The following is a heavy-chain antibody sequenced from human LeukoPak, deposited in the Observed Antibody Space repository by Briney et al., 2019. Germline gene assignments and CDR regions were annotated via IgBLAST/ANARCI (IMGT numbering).Heavy chain of an antibody. D-gene: IGHD1-7*01. CDR2: IKEDGSEK. CDR1: GFTFSNYW. CDR3: ARETRYNWNYGGWFDP. J-gene: IGHJ5*02. Sequence: GGSLRLSCAASGFTFSNYWMSWVRQTPGKGLEWVANIKEDGSEKYYVDSVKGRFTISRDNAKNSLYLQMNSLRAEDTAVYYCARETRYNWNYGGWFDPWGQGTLVTVSS. V-gene: IGHV3-7*01.